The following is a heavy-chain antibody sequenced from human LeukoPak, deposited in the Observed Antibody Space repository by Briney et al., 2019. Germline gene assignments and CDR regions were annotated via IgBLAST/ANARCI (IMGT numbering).Heavy chain of an antibody. CDR1: GGTFSSYA. D-gene: IGHD3-22*01. Sequence: SVKVSCKASGGTFSSYAISWVRQAPGQGLEWMGRIIPILGIANYAQKFQGRVTITADKSTSTAYMELSSLRSEDTAVYYCARAPMKVSSKFQHWGRGTLVTVSS. CDR3: ARAPMKVSSKFQH. V-gene: IGHV1-69*04. CDR2: IIPILGIA. J-gene: IGHJ1*01.